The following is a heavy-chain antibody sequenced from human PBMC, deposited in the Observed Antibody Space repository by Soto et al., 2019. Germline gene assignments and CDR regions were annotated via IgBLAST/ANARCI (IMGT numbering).Heavy chain of an antibody. CDR1: GINFSRSG. D-gene: IGHD1-7*01. Sequence: QVRLVESGGGVVQPGRSLRLSCAASGINFSRSGMHWVRQAPGKGLGWVAIIWYDGSKEYYADSVKGQFTISRDNSSNTVYLQMNGLRAEDTAVYYCARDAGTTRMDVWGQGTTVTVSS. CDR3: ARDAGTTRMDV. V-gene: IGHV3-33*01. J-gene: IGHJ6*02. CDR2: IWYDGSKE.